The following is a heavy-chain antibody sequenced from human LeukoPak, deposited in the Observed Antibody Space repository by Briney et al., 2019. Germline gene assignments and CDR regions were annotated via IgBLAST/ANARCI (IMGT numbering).Heavy chain of an antibody. J-gene: IGHJ5*02. V-gene: IGHV3-7*01. CDR2: IKQDGSEK. CDR1: GFTFSSYW. CDR3: AREGGITIFGVAEQAMYT. D-gene: IGHD3-3*01. Sequence: PGGSLRLSCAASGFTFSSYWMSWVRQAPGKGLEWVANIKQDGSEKYYVDSVKGRFTISRDNAKNSLYLQMNSLRAEDTAVYYCAREGGITIFGVAEQAMYTWGQGTLVTVSS.